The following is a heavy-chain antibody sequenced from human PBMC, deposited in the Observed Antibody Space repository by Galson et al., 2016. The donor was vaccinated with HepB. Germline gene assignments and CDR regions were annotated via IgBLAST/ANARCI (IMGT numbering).Heavy chain of an antibody. D-gene: IGHD2/OR15-2a*01. CDR1: GFTFSKYG. V-gene: IGHV3-30*18. J-gene: IGHJ4*02. CDR2: DSMDGRRK. Sequence: SLRLSCAASGFTFSKYGMHWVRQAPGKGLEWVAADSMDGRRKFYADSVKGRFTSSRENSNNILFLQMSSLRADETAVYFCAKRHEYCPPVGCSVDYWGQGTLVSVSS. CDR3: AKRHEYCPPVGCSVDY.